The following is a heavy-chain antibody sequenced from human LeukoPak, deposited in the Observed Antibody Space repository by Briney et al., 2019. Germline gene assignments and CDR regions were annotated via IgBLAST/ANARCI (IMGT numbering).Heavy chain of an antibody. CDR1: GFTFSSYA. D-gene: IGHD3-22*01. CDR2: ISYDGSNK. Sequence: GGSLRLSCAASGFTFSSYAMHWVRQAPGKGLEWVAVISYDGSNKYYADSVKGRFTISRDNSKNTLYLQMNSLRAEDTAVYYCAREYGGSGYSYYYYYMDVWGKGTTVTVSS. CDR3: AREYGGSGYSYYYYYMDV. J-gene: IGHJ6*03. V-gene: IGHV3-30*01.